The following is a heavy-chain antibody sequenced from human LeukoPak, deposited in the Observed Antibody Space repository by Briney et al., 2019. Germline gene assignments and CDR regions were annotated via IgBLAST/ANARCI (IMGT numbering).Heavy chain of an antibody. CDR1: GYTFTSYG. V-gene: IGHV1-18*01. D-gene: IGHD3-22*01. J-gene: IGHJ4*02. CDR2: ISAYNGNT. CDR3: ARDPFPDYYDSSGYYYPDY. Sequence: ASVTVSCKASGYTFTSYGISWVRQAPGQGLEWMGWISAYNGNTNYAQKLQGRVTMTTDTSTSTAYMELRSLRSDETAVYYCARDPFPDYYDSSGYYYPDYWGQGTLVTVSS.